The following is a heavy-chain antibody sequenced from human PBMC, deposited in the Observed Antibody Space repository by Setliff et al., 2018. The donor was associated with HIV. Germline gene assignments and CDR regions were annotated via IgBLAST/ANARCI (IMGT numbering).Heavy chain of an antibody. CDR3: AKDSISYGSPSFDL. V-gene: IGHV3-15*01. CDR2: IKTIPDGGRI. J-gene: IGHJ3*01. Sequence: GGSLRLSCAASGFTFTNAWMGWVRQAPGKGLEWVGRIKTIPDGGRIDHAAPVKGRFTISKDDSKNTLYLQMKSLRAEDTALYYCAKDSISYGSPSFDLWGQGTMVTVSS. D-gene: IGHD3-10*01. CDR1: GFTFTNAW.